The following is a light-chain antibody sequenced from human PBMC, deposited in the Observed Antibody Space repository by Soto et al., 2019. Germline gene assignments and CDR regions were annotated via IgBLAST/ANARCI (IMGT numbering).Light chain of an antibody. Sequence: QSALTQPASVSGSPGQSITISCTGTNSDIGGYNYVSWYQQHPGKAPKLMIYEVSDRPSGVSSRFSASTSGNTASLTISGLQTEDEADYYGSSYTSSSTWVFGGGTKLTVL. CDR1: NSDIGGYNY. CDR2: EVS. V-gene: IGLV2-14*01. CDR3: SSYTSSSTWV. J-gene: IGLJ3*02.